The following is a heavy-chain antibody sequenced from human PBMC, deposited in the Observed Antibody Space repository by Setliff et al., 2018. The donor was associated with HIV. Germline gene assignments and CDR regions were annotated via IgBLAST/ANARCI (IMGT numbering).Heavy chain of an antibody. CDR1: GDSISSGTYY. J-gene: IGHJ4*02. CDR2: IYYDGAT. V-gene: IGHV4-31*03. CDR3: ARGRGSSSSWPIDY. D-gene: IGHD6-13*01. Sequence: SETLSLTCSVSGDSISSGTYYWSWIRQHPGKGLEWIGYIYYDGATYYHPSFKSRLTISIDTSKNQFSLKLSSVTAADTAVYFCARGRGSSSSWPIDYWGQGTLVTVSS.